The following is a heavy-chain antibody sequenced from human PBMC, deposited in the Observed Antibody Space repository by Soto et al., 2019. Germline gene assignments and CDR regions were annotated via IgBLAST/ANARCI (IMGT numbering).Heavy chain of an antibody. Sequence: QLQLQESGSGLVKPSQTLSLTCAVSGGSISSGGYSWSWIRQPPGKGLEWIGYIYHSGSTYYNPSLMSRVTISVDRSKNQFSLKLSSVTAADTAVYSCARNTPGGGYDWGAFDIWGQGTMVTVSS. D-gene: IGHD5-12*01. CDR3: ARNTPGGGYDWGAFDI. CDR1: GGSISSGGYS. J-gene: IGHJ3*02. CDR2: IYHSGST. V-gene: IGHV4-30-2*01.